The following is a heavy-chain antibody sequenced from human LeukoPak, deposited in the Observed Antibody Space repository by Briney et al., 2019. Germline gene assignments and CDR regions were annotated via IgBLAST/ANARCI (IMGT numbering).Heavy chain of an antibody. V-gene: IGHV4-59*12. CDR1: GGSISSYY. CDR3: ARRAKNRYYDILIGPQPHFDY. Sequence: PSETLSLTCTVSGGSISSYYWSWIRQPPGKGLEWIGYIYYSGSTSYNPSLKSRVTISVDTSKNQFSLKLSSVTAADTAVYYCARRAKNRYYDILIGPQPHFDYWGQGTLVTVSS. J-gene: IGHJ4*02. D-gene: IGHD3-9*01. CDR2: IYYSGST.